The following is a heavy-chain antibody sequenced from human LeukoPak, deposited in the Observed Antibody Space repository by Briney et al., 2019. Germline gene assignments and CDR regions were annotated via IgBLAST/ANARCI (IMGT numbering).Heavy chain of an antibody. D-gene: IGHD3-10*01. J-gene: IGHJ5*02. Sequence: AASVKVSCKASGGTFSSYAISWVRQAPGQGLEWMGGIIPIFGTANYAQKFQGRVTITADESTSTAYMELSSLRSEDTAVYYCASLPIYYYGSGSYYYWFDPWGQGTLVTVSS. CDR2: IIPIFGTA. CDR1: GGTFSSYA. CDR3: ASLPIYYYGSGSYYYWFDP. V-gene: IGHV1-69*01.